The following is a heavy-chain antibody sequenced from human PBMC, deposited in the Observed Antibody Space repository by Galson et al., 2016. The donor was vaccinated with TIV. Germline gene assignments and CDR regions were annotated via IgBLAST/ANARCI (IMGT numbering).Heavy chain of an antibody. CDR1: GFTFSNYW. D-gene: IGHD2-15*01. V-gene: IGHV3-23*01. CDR3: AKGTLATCSGVRCYYFDS. J-gene: IGHJ4*02. Sequence: SLRLSCATSGFTFSNYWMHWVRRTPGKGLEWVSTFSGSPATTYYADSVKGRFTISRDNSKNTLYLQMNSLRAEDTAQYYCAKGTLATCSGVRCYYFDSWGQGTLVTVSS. CDR2: FSGSPATT.